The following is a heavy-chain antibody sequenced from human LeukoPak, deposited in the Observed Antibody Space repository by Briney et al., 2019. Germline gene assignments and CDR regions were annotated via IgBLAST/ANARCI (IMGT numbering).Heavy chain of an antibody. D-gene: IGHD6-19*01. CDR1: GFTFSTYA. Sequence: GGSLRLSCAASGFTFSTYAMSWVRQAPGKGLEWVSAISGGGGSTYYADSVKGRFTISRDNFKNTLYLQMNSLRAEDTAVYYCARGAAVASYFMDVWGTGTTVIISS. J-gene: IGHJ6*03. CDR2: ISGGGGST. V-gene: IGHV3-23*01. CDR3: ARGAAVASYFMDV.